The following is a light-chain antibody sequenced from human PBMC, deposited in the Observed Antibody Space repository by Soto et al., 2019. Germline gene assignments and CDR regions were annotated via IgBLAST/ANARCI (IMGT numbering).Light chain of an antibody. Sequence: QSVLTQPPSVSGAPGQRVTISCTGSNSNIGAGYDVHWYLQLPGTAPKLLVYTNNNRPSGVPDGSSGSKSSTSASLAITGLQAEDEADDYCQSYDSRLSAYVFGTGTKVTVL. CDR2: TNN. J-gene: IGLJ1*01. CDR3: QSYDSRLSAYV. CDR1: NSNIGAGYD. V-gene: IGLV1-40*01.